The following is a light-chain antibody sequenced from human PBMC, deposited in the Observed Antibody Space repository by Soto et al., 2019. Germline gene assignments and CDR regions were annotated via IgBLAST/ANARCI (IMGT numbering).Light chain of an antibody. Sequence: DIQMTQSPSSLSASVGDRVTITCRASQSISSYLNWYQQKPGKAPKLLIYAASSLQSGVPSRFSGSGSGTDFTLTISSLQPEDFATYYCQQSYSTHPFGQGNKLEIK. CDR1: QSISSY. J-gene: IGKJ2*01. CDR2: AAS. CDR3: QQSYSTHP. V-gene: IGKV1-39*01.